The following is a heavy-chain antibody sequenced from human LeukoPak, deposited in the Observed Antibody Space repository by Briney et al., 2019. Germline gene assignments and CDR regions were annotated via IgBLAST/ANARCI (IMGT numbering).Heavy chain of an antibody. CDR3: AKIQTNYYYYYMDV. J-gene: IGHJ6*03. CDR1: GFSFSRSD. V-gene: IGHV3-13*01. D-gene: IGHD5-18*01. Sequence: GGSLRLSCVASGFSFSRSDMHWVRQVTGKGLEWVSGIGTAGDTFYPGSVKGRFTISRDNSKNTLYLQMNSLRAEDTAVYYCAKIQTNYYYYYMDVWGKGTTVTVSS. CDR2: IGTAGDT.